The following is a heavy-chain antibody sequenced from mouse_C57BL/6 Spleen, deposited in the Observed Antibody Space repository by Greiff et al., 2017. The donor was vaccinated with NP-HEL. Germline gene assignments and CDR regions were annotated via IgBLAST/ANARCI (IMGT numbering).Heavy chain of an antibody. CDR1: GFSLSTSGMG. CDR2: IYWDDDK. D-gene: IGHD1-1*01. J-gene: IGHJ4*01. Sequence: QVTLKVCGPGILQSSQTLSLTCSFSGFSLSTSGMGVSWIRQPSGKGLERLAHIYWDDDKRYNPSLKSRLTISKDTSRNQVFLKITSVDTADTATYYCARDYYGAAMDYWGQGTSVTVSS. V-gene: IGHV8-12*01. CDR3: ARDYYGAAMDY.